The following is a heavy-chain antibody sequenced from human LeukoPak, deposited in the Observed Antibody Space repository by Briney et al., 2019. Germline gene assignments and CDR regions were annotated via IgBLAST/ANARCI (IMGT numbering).Heavy chain of an antibody. J-gene: IGHJ6*02. CDR1: GYTFTSYG. V-gene: IGHV1-18*01. CDR2: ISAYNGNT. CDR3: ARVGYSYGYLRNYYYYGMDV. Sequence: ASVKVSCTASGYTFTSYGISWVRQAPGQGLEWMGWISAYNGNTNYAQKLQGRVTMTTDTSTSTAYMELRSLRSEDTAVYYCARVGYSYGYLRNYYYYGMDVWGQGTTVTVSS. D-gene: IGHD5-18*01.